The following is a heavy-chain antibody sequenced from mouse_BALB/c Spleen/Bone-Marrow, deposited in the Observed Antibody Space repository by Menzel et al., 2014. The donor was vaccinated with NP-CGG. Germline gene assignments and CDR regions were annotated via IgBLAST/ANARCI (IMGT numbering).Heavy chain of an antibody. V-gene: IGHV5-12-2*01. CDR1: GFTFSSYT. Sequence: EVKLVESGGGLVQPGGSLKLSRAASGFTFSSYTMSWVRQTPEKRLEWVAYISNGGGSTYYPDTVKGRFTISRDNAKNTLYLQMSSLKSEDTAMYYCARGGNPFAYWGQGTLVTVSA. J-gene: IGHJ3*01. CDR3: ARGGNPFAY. D-gene: IGHD1-1*02. CDR2: ISNGGGST.